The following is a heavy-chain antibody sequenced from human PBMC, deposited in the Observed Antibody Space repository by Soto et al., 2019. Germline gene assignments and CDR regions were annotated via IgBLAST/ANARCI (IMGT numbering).Heavy chain of an antibody. J-gene: IGHJ4*02. D-gene: IGHD1-7*01. CDR3: AREHNWNFAFDY. CDR1: GYTFTSYA. V-gene: IGHV1-3*01. Sequence: GASVKVPCKASGYTFTSYAMHWERRAPGQRLEWMGWINAGNGNTEYSQKFQGRVTITRDTSASTAYMELSSLRSEDTAVYYCAREHNWNFAFDYWGQRTLGTVSS. CDR2: INAGNGNT.